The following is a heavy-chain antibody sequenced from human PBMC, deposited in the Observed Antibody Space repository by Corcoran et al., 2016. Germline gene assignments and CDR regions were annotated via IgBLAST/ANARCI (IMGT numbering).Heavy chain of an antibody. J-gene: IGHJ4*02. Sequence: EVQLVESGGGLVQPGGSLRLSCAASGFTFSSYWMHWVRQAPGKGLVWVSHIFSDGSTTAYAASVKGRFTISRDTAKNTLYLQMNSLRAEDTSVYYCGRGRSYGIDYWGQGTLVTVSS. CDR1: GFTFSSYW. D-gene: IGHD4-17*01. CDR3: GRGRSYGIDY. CDR2: IFSDGSTT. V-gene: IGHV3-74*01.